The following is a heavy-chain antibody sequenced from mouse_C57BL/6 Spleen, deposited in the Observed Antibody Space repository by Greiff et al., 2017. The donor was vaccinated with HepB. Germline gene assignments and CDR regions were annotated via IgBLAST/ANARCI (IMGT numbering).Heavy chain of an antibody. CDR2: IDPSDSET. CDR1: GYTFTSYW. Sequence: QVQLKQPGAELVRPGSSVKLSCKASGYTFTSYWMHWVKQRPIQGLEWIGNIDPSDSETHYNQKFKDKATLTVDKSSSTAYMQLSSLTSEDSAVYYCARHPDYLDYWGQGTTLTVSS. CDR3: ARHPDYLDY. J-gene: IGHJ2*01. V-gene: IGHV1-52*01.